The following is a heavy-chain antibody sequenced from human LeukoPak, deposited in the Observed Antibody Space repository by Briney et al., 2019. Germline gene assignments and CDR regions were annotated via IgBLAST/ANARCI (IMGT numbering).Heavy chain of an antibody. V-gene: IGHV4-61*01. J-gene: IGHJ4*02. Sequence: SGTLSLTCTVSGASVSTDSYYWSWIRQPPGKGLEWIGYIYYSGSTNYNPSLKSRVTISVDTSKNQFSLKLSSVTAADTAVYYCARLYTRERGPDYWGQGALVTVS. CDR2: IYYSGST. D-gene: IGHD3-16*01. CDR1: GASVSTDSYY. CDR3: ARLYTRERGPDY.